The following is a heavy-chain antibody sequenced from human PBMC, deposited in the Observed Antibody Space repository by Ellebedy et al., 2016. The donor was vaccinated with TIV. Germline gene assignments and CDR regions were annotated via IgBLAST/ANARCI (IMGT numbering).Heavy chain of an antibody. D-gene: IGHD3-10*01. CDR2: IYSGDST. V-gene: IGHV3-53*01. CDR1: GFSVSNNY. Sequence: GGSLRLXCAAPGFSVSNNYMSWVRQAPGKGLEWVSVIYSGDSTYYADSVKGRFTISRDNAKNSLYLQMNSLRDEDTAVYYCARIGWFGESFDYWGQGTLVTVSS. CDR3: ARIGWFGESFDY. J-gene: IGHJ4*02.